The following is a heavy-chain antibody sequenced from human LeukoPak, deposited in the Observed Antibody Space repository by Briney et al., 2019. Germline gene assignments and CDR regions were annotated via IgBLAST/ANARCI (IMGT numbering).Heavy chain of an antibody. CDR2: INHSGST. Sequence: TSETLSLTCAVYGGSFSGYYWSWIRQPPGKGLEWIGEINHSGSTNYNPSLKSRVTISVDTSKNQFSLKLSSVTAADTAVYYCARHVPIFGVVIMPYYYYGMDVWGQGTTVTVSS. J-gene: IGHJ6*02. CDR1: GGSFSGYY. D-gene: IGHD3-3*01. CDR3: ARHVPIFGVVIMPYYYYGMDV. V-gene: IGHV4-34*01.